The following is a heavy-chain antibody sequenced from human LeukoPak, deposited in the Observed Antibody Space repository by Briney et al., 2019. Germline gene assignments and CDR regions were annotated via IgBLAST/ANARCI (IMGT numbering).Heavy chain of an antibody. CDR2: INPNSGGT. CDR3: ARAKSGRWIGDAFDI. D-gene: IGHD3-10*01. CDR1: GYTFTGYY. V-gene: IGHV1-2*02. J-gene: IGHJ3*02. Sequence: ASVKVSCKASGYTFTGYYMHWVRQAPGQGLEWMGWINPNSGGTNYAQKFQGRVTMTRDTSISTAYMELSRLRSDDTAVYYCARAKSGRWIGDAFDIWGQGTMVTVSS.